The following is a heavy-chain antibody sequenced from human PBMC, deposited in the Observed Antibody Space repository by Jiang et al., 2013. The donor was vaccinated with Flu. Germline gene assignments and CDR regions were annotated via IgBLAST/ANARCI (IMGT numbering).Heavy chain of an antibody. V-gene: IGHV4-39*01. CDR1: GGSISSSSYY. CDR3: ASVGYSGSNEGAFDI. CDR2: IYYSGST. D-gene: IGHD1-26*01. Sequence: PGLVKPSETLSLTCTVSGGSISSSSYYWGWIRQPPGKGLEWIGSIYYSGSTYYNPSLKSRVTISVDTSKNQFSLKLSSVTAADTAVYYCASVGYSGSNEGAFDIWGQGTMVTVSS. J-gene: IGHJ3*02.